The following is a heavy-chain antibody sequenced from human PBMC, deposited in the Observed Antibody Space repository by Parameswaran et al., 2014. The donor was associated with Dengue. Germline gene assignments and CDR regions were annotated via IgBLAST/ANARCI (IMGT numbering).Heavy chain of an antibody. J-gene: IGHJ4*02. CDR2: SITVGAP. D-gene: IGHD3-10*01. V-gene: IGHV4-30-4*01. CDR3: ARAVLYTMVRGATIDY. Sequence: RWIRQPQGRAWSGLGTSITVGAPTTTVLKSRVTISVDTSKNQFSLKLSSVTAADTAVYYCARAVLYTMVRGATIDYWGQGTLVTVSS.